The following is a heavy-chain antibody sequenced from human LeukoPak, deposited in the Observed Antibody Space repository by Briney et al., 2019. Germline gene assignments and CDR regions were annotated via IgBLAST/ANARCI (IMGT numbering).Heavy chain of an antibody. J-gene: IGHJ4*02. CDR2: INPNSGDT. V-gene: IGHV1-2*02. D-gene: IGHD6-25*01. CDR3: ARAGYRESYYFDY. Sequence: ASVKVSCKASGYTFTGYYMHWVRQAPGQGHEWMGWINPNSGDTSYAQKFQGRVTMTRDTSMSTAYMELSSLRSDDTAVYYCARAGYRESYYFDYWGQGTLVTVSS. CDR1: GYTFTGYY.